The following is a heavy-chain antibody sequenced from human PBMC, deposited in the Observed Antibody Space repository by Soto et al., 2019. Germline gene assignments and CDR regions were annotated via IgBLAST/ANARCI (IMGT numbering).Heavy chain of an antibody. CDR3: ARVGVTMVRGVITSYYYYGMDV. Sequence: QVQLVQSGAEVKKPGSSVKVSCKASGGTFSSYAISWVRQAPGQGLEWMGGIIPIFGTANYAQKFQGRVTITADESTSTAYKEVSSLRSEDTAVYYCARVGVTMVRGVITSYYYYGMDVWGQGTTVTVSS. J-gene: IGHJ6*02. CDR2: IIPIFGTA. CDR1: GGTFSSYA. D-gene: IGHD3-10*01. V-gene: IGHV1-69*01.